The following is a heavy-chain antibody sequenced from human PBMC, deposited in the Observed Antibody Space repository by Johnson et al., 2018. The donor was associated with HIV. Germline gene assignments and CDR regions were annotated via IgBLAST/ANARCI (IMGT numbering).Heavy chain of an antibody. CDR1: GFTFSSYA. CDR2: ISYDGSNK. D-gene: IGHD3-22*01. CDR3: VRRFYDSSAFDI. Sequence: QMQLVESGGGLVKPGGSLRLSCAASGFTFSSYAMHWVRQAPGKGLEWVAVISYDGSNKYYADSVKGRFTISRDNSKNTLYLQMNSLRAEDTAVYYCVRRFYDSSAFDIWGQGTLVTVSS. J-gene: IGHJ3*02. V-gene: IGHV3-30-3*01.